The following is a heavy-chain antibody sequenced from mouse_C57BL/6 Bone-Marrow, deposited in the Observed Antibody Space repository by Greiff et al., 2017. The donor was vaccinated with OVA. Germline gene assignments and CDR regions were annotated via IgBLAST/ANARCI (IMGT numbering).Heavy chain of an antibody. D-gene: IGHD2-2*01. J-gene: IGHJ4*01. CDR1: GFHIKDYY. V-gene: IGHV14-2*01. CDR3: AREGVYYGYLYAMDY. Sequence: EVQLQQSGAELVKPGASVKLSCTASGFHIKDYYMHWVKQRTAQGLEWLGRIDPEDGETKSAPKFQGKATITADTSSTPAYLQLSSLTSEDTAVYYCAREGVYYGYLYAMDYWGQGTSVTVSS. CDR2: IDPEDGET.